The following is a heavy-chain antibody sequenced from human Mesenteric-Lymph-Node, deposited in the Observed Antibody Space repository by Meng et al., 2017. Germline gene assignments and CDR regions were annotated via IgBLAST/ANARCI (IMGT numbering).Heavy chain of an antibody. J-gene: IGHJ4*02. Sequence: EVQRGEAGGGLGQPGGSGRHACAASGFTFSSYAMSWVRQAPGKGLEWVSGISGSGGNTYYADSVKGRFTVSRDNSKNTLYLQMNSLRAEDTAVYYCAKTAKYSSNWYDYWGQGNLVTVSS. V-gene: IGHV3-23*04. CDR2: ISGSGGNT. D-gene: IGHD6-13*01. CDR1: GFTFSSYA. CDR3: AKTAKYSSNWYDY.